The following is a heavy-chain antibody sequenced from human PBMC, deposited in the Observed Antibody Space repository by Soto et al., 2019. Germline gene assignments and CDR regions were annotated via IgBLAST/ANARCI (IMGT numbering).Heavy chain of an antibody. CDR3: ARSIMITHHWFDP. J-gene: IGHJ5*02. CDR1: GGSISSYY. D-gene: IGHD3-16*01. Sequence: SETLSLTCTVSGGSISSYYWSWVRQPPGKGLEWIGYIYYSGSTNYNPSLKSRVTISVDTSKNQFSLKLSSVTAADTAVYYCARSIMITHHWFDPWGQGTLVTVSS. CDR2: IYYSGST. V-gene: IGHV4-59*08.